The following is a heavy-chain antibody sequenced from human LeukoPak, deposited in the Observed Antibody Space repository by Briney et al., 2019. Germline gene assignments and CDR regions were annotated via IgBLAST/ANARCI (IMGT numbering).Heavy chain of an antibody. CDR1: GGSLSGYY. V-gene: IGHV4-34*01. CDR3: ARGLITMVRGVIRQPFYYGMDV. D-gene: IGHD3-10*01. Sequence: SSEAPSLTCAVYGGSLSGYYWSWIRQPPGKGLEWIGEINHSGSTNYNPSLKSRVTISVDTSKNQFSLKLSSVTAADAAVYYCARGLITMVRGVIRQPFYYGMDVWGQGTTVTVPS. CDR2: INHSGST. J-gene: IGHJ6*02.